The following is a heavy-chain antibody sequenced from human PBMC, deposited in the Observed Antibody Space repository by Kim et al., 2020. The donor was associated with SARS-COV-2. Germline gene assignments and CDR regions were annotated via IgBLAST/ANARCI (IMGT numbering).Heavy chain of an antibody. Sequence: GGSLRLSCAASGFTFSSYAMNWVHQAPGKGLEWVSTISGSGGSTYYADSVKGRFTISRDNSKNTLYLQMNSLRVEDTAIYYCAKATYRDAFDCWGQGTLVTVSS. D-gene: IGHD1-26*01. J-gene: IGHJ4*02. CDR1: GFTFSSYA. CDR2: ISGSGGST. V-gene: IGHV3-23*01. CDR3: AKATYRDAFDC.